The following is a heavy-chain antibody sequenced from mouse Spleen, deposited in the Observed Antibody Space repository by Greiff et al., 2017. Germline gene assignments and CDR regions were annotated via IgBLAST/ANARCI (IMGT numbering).Heavy chain of an antibody. CDR1: GFSLTSYG. D-gene: IGHD2-12*01. V-gene: IGHV2-2*01. J-gene: IGHJ3*01. CDR3: ARGSYYSYDEGAWFAY. CDR2: IWSGGST. Sequence: VQLQQSGPGLVQPSQSLSITCTVSGFSLTSYGVHWVRQSPGKGLEWLGVIWSGGSTDYNAAFISRLSISKDNSKSQVFFKMNSLQADDTAIYYCARGSYYSYDEGAWFAYWGQGTLVTVSA.